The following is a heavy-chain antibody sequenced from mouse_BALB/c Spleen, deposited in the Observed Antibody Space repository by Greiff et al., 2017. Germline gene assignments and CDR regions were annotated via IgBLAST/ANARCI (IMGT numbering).Heavy chain of an antibody. Sequence: QVHVKQSGAELVRPGTSVKISCKASGYTFTNYWLGWVKQRPGHGLEWIGDIYPGGGYTNYNEKFKGKATLTADTSSSTAYMQLSSLTSEDSAVYFCARSYYRYDEDFDVWGAGTTVTVSS. V-gene: IGHV1-63*02. CDR3: ARSYYRYDEDFDV. J-gene: IGHJ1*01. D-gene: IGHD2-14*01. CDR2: IYPGGGYT. CDR1: GYTFTNYW.